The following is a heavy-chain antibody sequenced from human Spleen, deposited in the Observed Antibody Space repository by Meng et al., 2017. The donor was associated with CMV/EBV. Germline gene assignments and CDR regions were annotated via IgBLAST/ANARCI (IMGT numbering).Heavy chain of an antibody. D-gene: IGHD3-9*01. CDR3: ARVDEGSYGMDV. CDR1: GYTFTNYG. J-gene: IGHJ6*02. CDR2: ISAYNGNT. V-gene: IGHV1-18*01. Sequence: ASVKVSCKASGYTFTNYGISWVRQAPGQGLEWMGWISAYNGNTNYAQKLQGRVTMTTDTSTSTAHMEVRSLRSDDTAVYYCARVDEGSYGMDVWGQGTTVTVSS.